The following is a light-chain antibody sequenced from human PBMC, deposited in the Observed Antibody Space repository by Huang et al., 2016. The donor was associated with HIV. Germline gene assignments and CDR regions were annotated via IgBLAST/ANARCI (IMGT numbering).Light chain of an antibody. J-gene: IGKJ2*01. Sequence: ELVLTPFPGTLSLSPGESATVSCGASQSVSSSYLAWYQQKPGQAPTLLIDGASNRATDSPDKFSGSGSGTGFTLTISRLEPEDFAVDYCQQYGSSPYTFGQGTKLEIK. V-gene: IGKV3-20*01. CDR2: GAS. CDR3: QQYGSSPYT. CDR1: QSVSSSY.